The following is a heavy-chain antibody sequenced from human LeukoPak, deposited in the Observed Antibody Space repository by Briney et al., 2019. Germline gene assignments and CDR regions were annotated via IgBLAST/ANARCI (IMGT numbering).Heavy chain of an antibody. CDR3: ATDRATQYFDY. CDR2: ISTNGGDI. CDR1: GFIFGSYW. V-gene: IGHV3-74*01. D-gene: IGHD2-15*01. Sequence: PGGSLRLSCAASGFIFGSYWMHWVRQFPGKGLVWVSRISTNGGDIKYADSVRGRFTISRDNAANTLYLQMNSLRAEDTAVYYCATDRATQYFDYWGQGTLVSVSS. J-gene: IGHJ4*02.